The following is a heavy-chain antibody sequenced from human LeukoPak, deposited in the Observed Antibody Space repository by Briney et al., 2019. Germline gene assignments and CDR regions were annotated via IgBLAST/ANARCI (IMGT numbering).Heavy chain of an antibody. V-gene: IGHV3-72*01. CDR2: TRDKANSYTT. D-gene: IGHD1-14*01. Sequence: GGSLRLSCAASGFTFSDHYMDWVRQAPGKGLEWVARTRDKANSYTTEYAASVKGRFTISRDDSKNSLYLQMNSLRTEDTAVYFCARGSTGRPSVFDYWGQGTLVTV. CDR3: ARGSTGRPSVFDY. J-gene: IGHJ4*02. CDR1: GFTFSDHY.